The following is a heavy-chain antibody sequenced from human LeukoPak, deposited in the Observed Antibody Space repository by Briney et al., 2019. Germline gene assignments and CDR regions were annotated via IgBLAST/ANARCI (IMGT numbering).Heavy chain of an antibody. CDR3: AKHSYDFWSGYYAGTTGYFDY. J-gene: IGHJ4*02. CDR2: ISGSGGDT. Sequence: GGSLRLSCAASGFSFSSYAMSWVRQAPGKGLEWVSAISGSGGDTWYADSVRGRFTISRDNSKNTLYMQVNSLRAEDTAVYYCAKHSYDFWSGYYAGTTGYFDYWGQGTLVTVSS. D-gene: IGHD3-3*01. V-gene: IGHV3-23*01. CDR1: GFSFSSYA.